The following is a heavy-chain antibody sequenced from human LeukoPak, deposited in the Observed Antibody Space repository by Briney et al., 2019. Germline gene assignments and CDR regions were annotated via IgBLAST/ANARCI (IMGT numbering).Heavy chain of an antibody. CDR2: IKQDGSEK. CDR3: AREVVASTFDY. Sequence: GGSLRLSCAASGFTFSSYSMNWVRQAPGKGLEWVANIKQDGSEKYYVDSVKGRFTISRDNAKNSLYLQMNSLRAEDTAVYYCAREVVASTFDYWGQGTLVTVSS. D-gene: IGHD3-22*01. J-gene: IGHJ4*02. CDR1: GFTFSSYS. V-gene: IGHV3-7*01.